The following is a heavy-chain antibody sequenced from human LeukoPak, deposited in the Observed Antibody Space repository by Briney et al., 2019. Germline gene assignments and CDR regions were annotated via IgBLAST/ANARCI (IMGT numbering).Heavy chain of an antibody. CDR3: ARYGQLVTSYYYYMDV. CDR2: INWNGGSI. V-gene: IGHV3-20*04. D-gene: IGHD6-6*01. CDR1: GFTFDDYG. Sequence: GGSLRLSCAASGFTFDDYGMSWVRQAPGKGLEWVSGINWNGGSIGYADSVKGRLTISRDNAKNSLYLQMNSLRAEDTALYYCARYGQLVTSYYYYMDVWGKGTTVTVSS. J-gene: IGHJ6*03.